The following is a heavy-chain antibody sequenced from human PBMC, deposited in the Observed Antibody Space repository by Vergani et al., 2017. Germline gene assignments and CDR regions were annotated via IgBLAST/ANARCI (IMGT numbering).Heavy chain of an antibody. CDR3: ARGSDGEQWLVPADY. CDR1: GFTFSSYG. V-gene: IGHV3-48*04. J-gene: IGHJ4*02. Sequence: VQLVESGGGVVQPGRSLRLSCAASGFTFSSYGMHWVRQAPGKGLEWVSYISSSGSTIYYADSVKGRFTISRDNAKNSLYLQMNSLRAEDTAVYYCARGSDGEQWLVPADYWGQGTLVTVSS. D-gene: IGHD6-19*01. CDR2: ISSSGSTI.